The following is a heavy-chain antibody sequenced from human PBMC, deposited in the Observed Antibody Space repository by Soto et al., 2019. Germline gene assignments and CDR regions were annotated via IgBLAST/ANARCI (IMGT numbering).Heavy chain of an antibody. CDR3: ARAPPRRGIAAAGRSFGPYYYMDV. Sequence: SETLSLTCTVSGGSISSYYWSWIRQPPGKGLEWIGEINYSGSTNYNPSLKSRVTISVDTSKNQFSLKLSSVTAADTAVYYCARAPPRRGIAAAGRSFGPYYYMDVWGKGTTVTVSS. CDR1: GGSISSYY. D-gene: IGHD6-13*01. J-gene: IGHJ6*03. CDR2: INYSGST. V-gene: IGHV4-59*12.